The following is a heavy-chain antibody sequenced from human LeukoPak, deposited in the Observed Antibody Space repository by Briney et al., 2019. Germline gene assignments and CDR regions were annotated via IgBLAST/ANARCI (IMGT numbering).Heavy chain of an antibody. Sequence: SETLSLTCTVSGGSISSYYWSWIRQPPGKGLEWIGSIYYSASTYYNPSLKSRVTISIDTSKNQFSLKLSSVTAADTAVYYCARLGYCSGGSCYTEAFDIWGQGTMVTVSS. D-gene: IGHD2-15*01. J-gene: IGHJ3*02. CDR3: ARLGYCSGGSCYTEAFDI. CDR1: GGSISSYY. CDR2: IYYSAST. V-gene: IGHV4-59*05.